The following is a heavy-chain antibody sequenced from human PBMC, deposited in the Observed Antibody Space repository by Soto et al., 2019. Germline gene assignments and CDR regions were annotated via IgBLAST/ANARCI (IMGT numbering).Heavy chain of an antibody. D-gene: IGHD3-22*01. CDR3: ARQWDYDSSGYPYYFDY. CDR2: IYYSGST. V-gene: IGHV4-39*01. CDR1: GGSISSSSYY. Sequence: QLQLQESGPGLVKPSETLSLTCTVSGGSISSSSYYWGWIRQPPGKGLEWIGSIYYSGSTYYNPSLNRRVTLSVDTSTIQFALMLSSVTAADTAVYYCARQWDYDSSGYPYYFDYWGQGTLVTVSS. J-gene: IGHJ4*02.